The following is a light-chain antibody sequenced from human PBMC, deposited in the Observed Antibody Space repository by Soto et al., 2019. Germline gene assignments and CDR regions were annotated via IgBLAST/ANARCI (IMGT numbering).Light chain of an antibody. CDR2: DTS. Sequence: EIGISQSPANLYMSPGEGATLSCRASQGIGDTLAWYQQKPGQAPRLLIYDTSIRATGVPARFSGSRSGAEFTLTISSLQSEDFAVYYCQHYVTRPLTFGGGTKVDIK. V-gene: IGKV3-15*01. CDR1: QGIGDT. CDR3: QHYVTRPLT. J-gene: IGKJ4*01.